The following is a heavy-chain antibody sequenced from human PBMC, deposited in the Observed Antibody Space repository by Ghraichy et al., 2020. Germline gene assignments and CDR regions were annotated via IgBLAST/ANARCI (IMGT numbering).Heavy chain of an antibody. Sequence: SVKVSCKASGGTFSSYAISWVRQAPGQGLEWMGGIIPIFGTANYAQKFQGRVTITADESTSTAYMELSSLRSEDTAVYYCARDGGEVVTAPTYYYYGMDVWGQGTTVTVSS. CDR2: IIPIFGTA. D-gene: IGHD2-21*02. J-gene: IGHJ6*02. CDR3: ARDGGEVVTAPTYYYYGMDV. CDR1: GGTFSSYA. V-gene: IGHV1-69*13.